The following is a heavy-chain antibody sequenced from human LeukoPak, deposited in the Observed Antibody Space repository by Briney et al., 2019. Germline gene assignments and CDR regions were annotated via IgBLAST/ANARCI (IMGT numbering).Heavy chain of an antibody. CDR2: INTNTGNP. V-gene: IGHV7-4-1*02. D-gene: IGHD3-3*01. CDR3: ARDSYDFWSGYFRTQYNWFDP. Sequence: ASVKVSCKASGYTFTSYAMNWVRQAPGQGLEWMGWINTNTGNPMYAQGFTGRFVFSLDTSVSTAYLQISSLKAEDTAVYYCARDSYDFWSGYFRTQYNWFDPWGQGTLVTVSS. CDR1: GYTFTSYA. J-gene: IGHJ5*02.